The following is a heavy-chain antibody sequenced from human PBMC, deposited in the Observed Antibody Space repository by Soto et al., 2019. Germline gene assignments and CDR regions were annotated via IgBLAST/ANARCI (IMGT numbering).Heavy chain of an antibody. D-gene: IGHD2-15*01. CDR1: GGTFSSYT. CDR2: IIPILGIA. Sequence: QVQLVQSGAEVKKPGSSVKVSCKASGGTFSSYTISWVRQAPGQGLEWMGRIIPILGIANYAQKFQGRVTITADKSTSTAYMELSSLRSEDTAVYYCARDVHTLYCSGGSCYWFDPWGQGTLVTVSS. J-gene: IGHJ5*02. CDR3: ARDVHTLYCSGGSCYWFDP. V-gene: IGHV1-69*08.